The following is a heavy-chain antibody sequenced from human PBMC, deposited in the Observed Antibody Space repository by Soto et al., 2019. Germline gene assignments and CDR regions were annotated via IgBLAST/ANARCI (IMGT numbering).Heavy chain of an antibody. D-gene: IGHD1-20*01. V-gene: IGHV3-23*04. CDR1: GFTFSSYA. Sequence: EVQLVESGGGLVQPGGSLRLSCAASGFTFSSYAMSWVRQAPGKGLEWVSAISGSGGSTYYADSVKGRFTISRDNSTNTLYRQMNSLRAEDTAVYYCAKDPHLNWNRYYYGMDVWGQGTTVTVSS. CDR3: AKDPHLNWNRYYYGMDV. CDR2: ISGSGGST. J-gene: IGHJ6*02.